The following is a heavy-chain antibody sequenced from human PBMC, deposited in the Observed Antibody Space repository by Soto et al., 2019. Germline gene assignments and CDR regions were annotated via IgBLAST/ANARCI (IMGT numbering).Heavy chain of an antibody. CDR1: GFTFSSYA. CDR2: ISGSGGST. J-gene: IGHJ3*02. Sequence: HPGGSLRLSCAASGFTFSSYAMSWVRQAPGKGLEWVSAISGSGGSTYYADSVKGRFTISRDNSKNTLYLQMNSLRAEDTAVYYCANGGVATIGAFDIWGQGTMVTVSS. V-gene: IGHV3-23*01. CDR3: ANGGVATIGAFDI. D-gene: IGHD5-12*01.